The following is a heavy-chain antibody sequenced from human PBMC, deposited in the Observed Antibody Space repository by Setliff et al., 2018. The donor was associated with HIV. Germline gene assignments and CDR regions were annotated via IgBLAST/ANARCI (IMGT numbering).Heavy chain of an antibody. CDR2: IHHGGST. CDR1: GYSISSGYY. D-gene: IGHD2-15*01. Sequence: SETLSLTCAVSGYSISSGYYWGWIRQPPGKGLEWIGSIHHGGSTYYSPSLKSRVTISLEPSKNQFSLKLSSVTAADTAMYYCARVSITYWYSIPTFYYYYMDVWGKGTKVTVSS. J-gene: IGHJ6*03. V-gene: IGHV4-38-2*01. CDR3: ARVSITYWYSIPTFYYYYMDV.